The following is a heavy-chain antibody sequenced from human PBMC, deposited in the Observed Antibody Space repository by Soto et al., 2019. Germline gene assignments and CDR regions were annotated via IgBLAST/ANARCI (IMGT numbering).Heavy chain of an antibody. CDR1: GFTFSDYY. J-gene: IGHJ4*02. V-gene: IGHV3-11*06. Sequence: PGGSLRLSCAASGFTFSDYYMSWIRQAPGKGLEWVSYISSSSSYTNYADSVKGRFTISRDNAKNSLYLQMNSLRAEDTAVYYCARDFCTNGVCDIYGPDYWGQGTLVTVSS. CDR3: ARDFCTNGVCDIYGPDY. CDR2: ISSSSSYT. D-gene: IGHD2-8*01.